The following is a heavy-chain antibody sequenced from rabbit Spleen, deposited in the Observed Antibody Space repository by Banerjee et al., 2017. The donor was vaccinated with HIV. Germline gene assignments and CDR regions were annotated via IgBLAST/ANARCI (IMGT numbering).Heavy chain of an antibody. CDR1: GFDFSNYY. CDR2: IDLVFGST. CDR3: ARFTGEAGYGYATL. D-gene: IGHD6-1*01. V-gene: IGHV1S7*01. J-gene: IGHJ6*01. Sequence: QSLEESGGGLVQPGGSLKLSCKASGFDFSNYYMTWVRQAPGKGLEWIGYIDLVFGSTYYASSVNDRFTISSHNAQNTLYLQLNSLTVADTATYFCARFTGEAGYGYATLWGPGTLVTVS.